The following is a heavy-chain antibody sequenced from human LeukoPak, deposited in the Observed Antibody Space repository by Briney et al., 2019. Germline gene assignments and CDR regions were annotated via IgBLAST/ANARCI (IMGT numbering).Heavy chain of an antibody. CDR1: GGSFSGYY. CDR2: INHSGST. V-gene: IGHV4-34*01. J-gene: IGHJ4*02. Sequence: SETLSLTCAVYGGSFSGYYWSWIRQPPGKGLEWIGEINHSGSTNYNPSLKSRVTISVDTSKNQFSLKLSSVTAADTAVYYCARSAARAFGYRGQGTLVTVSS. D-gene: IGHD3-3*01. CDR3: ARSAARAFGY.